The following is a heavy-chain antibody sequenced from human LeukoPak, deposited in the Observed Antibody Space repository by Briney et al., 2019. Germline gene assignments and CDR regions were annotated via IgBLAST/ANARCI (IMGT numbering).Heavy chain of an antibody. D-gene: IGHD6-13*01. CDR1: GGTFSSYA. J-gene: IGHJ3*02. Sequence: SVKVSCKASGGTFSSYAIGWVRQAPGQGLEWMGGSIPIFGTANYAQKFRGRVTITADKSTSTAYMELSSLRSEDTAVYYCARDPGGYSSPLNAFDIWGQGTMVTVSS. CDR2: SIPIFGTA. CDR3: ARDPGGYSSPLNAFDI. V-gene: IGHV1-69*06.